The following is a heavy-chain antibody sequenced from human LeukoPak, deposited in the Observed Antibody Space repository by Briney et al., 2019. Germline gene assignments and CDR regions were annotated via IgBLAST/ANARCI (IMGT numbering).Heavy chain of an antibody. CDR2: ISTSSSYI. J-gene: IGHJ4*02. CDR3: ARDLAVDSSGYLLYYFDY. Sequence: GGSLRLSCAASGFTFSSFGMNWVRQAPGKGLEWVSSISTSSSYIYYADSLKGRFTISRDNAKNSLYLQMNSLRAEDTAVYYCARDLAVDSSGYLLYYFDYWGQGTLVTVSS. V-gene: IGHV3-21*01. D-gene: IGHD3-22*01. CDR1: GFTFSSFG.